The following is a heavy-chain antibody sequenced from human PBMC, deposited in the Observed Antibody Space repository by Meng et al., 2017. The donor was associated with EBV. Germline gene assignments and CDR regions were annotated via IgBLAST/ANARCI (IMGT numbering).Heavy chain of an antibody. CDR3: ARPFPSWQSPRLDPFGA. CDR2: VHYTGST. CDR1: GDSISSFYY. J-gene: IGHJ5*02. Sequence: QLQLRESGPGQVKPSEXLSHTCTVPGDSISSFYYWGWIRQPPGRGLEWIGSVHYTGSTYYSPSLKSRVTVSVDTSKNQFSLRLTSVTAADTAVYYCARPFPSWQSPRLDPFGAWGQGTLVTVSS. D-gene: IGHD6-19*01. V-gene: IGHV4-39*01.